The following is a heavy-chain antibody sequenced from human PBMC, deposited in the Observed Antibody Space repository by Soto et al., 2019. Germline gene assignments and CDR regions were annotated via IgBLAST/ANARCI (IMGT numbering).Heavy chain of an antibody. D-gene: IGHD6-13*01. V-gene: IGHV1-69*13. Sequence: ASVKVSCKASGGTFSSYAISWVRQAPGQGLEWMGGIIPIFGTANYAQKFQGRVTITADESTSTAYMELSSLRSEDTAVYYCARDKGAAAGLFDYYYGMDVWRQGTTVTVSS. CDR2: IIPIFGTA. CDR3: ARDKGAAAGLFDYYYGMDV. CDR1: GGTFSSYA. J-gene: IGHJ6*02.